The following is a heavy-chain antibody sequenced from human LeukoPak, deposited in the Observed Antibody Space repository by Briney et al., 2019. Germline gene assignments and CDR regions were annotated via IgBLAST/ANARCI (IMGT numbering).Heavy chain of an antibody. CDR1: GYSISSGYY. J-gene: IGHJ4*02. V-gene: IGHV4-38-2*01. CDR3: ARHWGVTTRPLDH. D-gene: IGHD1-26*01. CDR2: IYHSGST. Sequence: SSETLSLTCAVSGYSISSGYYWGWIRQPPGKGLEWIGSIYHSGSTYYNPSLKSRVTISVDTSKNQFSLKLSSVTAADTAVYYCARHWGVTTRPLDHWGQGTLVTVSS.